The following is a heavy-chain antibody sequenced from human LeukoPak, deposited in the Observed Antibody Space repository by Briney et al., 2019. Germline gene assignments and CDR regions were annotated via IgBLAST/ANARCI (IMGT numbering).Heavy chain of an antibody. Sequence: PGGSLRLSCAASGFTFSSYGMYWARQAPGKGLEWVTFIQYDGSNKYYADSVKGRFTISRDNSKNTLYLQMNSLRAEDTAVYYWAKGDGKDSASYYTNWGQGTLVTVSS. CDR3: AKGDGKDSASYYTN. CDR2: IQYDGSNK. CDR1: GFTFSSYG. D-gene: IGHD1-26*01. V-gene: IGHV3-30*02. J-gene: IGHJ4*02.